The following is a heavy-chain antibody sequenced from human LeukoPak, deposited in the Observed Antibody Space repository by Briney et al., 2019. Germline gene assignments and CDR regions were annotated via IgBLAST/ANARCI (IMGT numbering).Heavy chain of an antibody. CDR2: IYSGGST. CDR3: ARAPPKYGSGWYWV. CDR1: GFTVSSNY. Sequence: PGGSLRLSCAASGFTVSSNYMSWVRQAPGKGLEWVSVIYSGGSTYYADSVKGRFTISRDNSKNTLYLQMNSLRAEDTAVYYCARAPPKYGSGWYWVWGQGTLVTVSS. V-gene: IGHV3-53*01. D-gene: IGHD6-19*01. J-gene: IGHJ4*02.